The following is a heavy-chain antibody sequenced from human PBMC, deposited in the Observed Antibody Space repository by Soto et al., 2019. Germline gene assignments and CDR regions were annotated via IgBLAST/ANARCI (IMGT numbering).Heavy chain of an antibody. J-gene: IGHJ2*01. CDR1: GYSFTNYC. Sequence: QVQLVQSGADVKKPGTSVKVSCKAAGYSFTNYCMYWVRQAPGQGPEWMGMINPRTGSTRYAQKFQDRVTLTRDTSTTTVYMELSTLISDDTAVYYCARDGGLLTASWHYDLWGPGTLVPVSS. CDR3: ARDGGLLTASWHYDL. CDR2: INPRTGST. D-gene: IGHD2-15*01. V-gene: IGHV1-46*01.